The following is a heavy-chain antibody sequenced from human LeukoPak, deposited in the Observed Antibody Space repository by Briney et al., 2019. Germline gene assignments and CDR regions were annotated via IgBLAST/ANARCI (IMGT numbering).Heavy chain of an antibody. V-gene: IGHV3-21*01. CDR3: ARDENFGGLGNFDY. CDR2: ISSSSSYI. Sequence: GGSLRLSCAASGFTFSSYGMHWVRQAPGKGLEWVSSISSSSSYIYYADSVKGRFTISRDNAKNSLYLQMNSLRAEDTAVYYCARDENFGGLGNFDYWGQGTLVTVSS. J-gene: IGHJ4*02. CDR1: GFTFSSYG. D-gene: IGHD4-23*01.